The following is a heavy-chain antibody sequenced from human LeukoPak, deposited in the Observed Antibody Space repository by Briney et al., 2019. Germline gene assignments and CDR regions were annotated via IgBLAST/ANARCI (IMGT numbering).Heavy chain of an antibody. CDR3: ARDRVGATPFDY. Sequence: SVKVSCRASGGTFSSYAISWVRQAPGQGLEWMGRIIPILGIANYAQKFQGRVTITADKSTSTAYMELSSLRSEDTAVYYCARDRVGATPFDYWGQGTLVTVSS. D-gene: IGHD1-26*01. CDR2: IIPILGIA. V-gene: IGHV1-69*04. J-gene: IGHJ4*02. CDR1: GGTFSSYA.